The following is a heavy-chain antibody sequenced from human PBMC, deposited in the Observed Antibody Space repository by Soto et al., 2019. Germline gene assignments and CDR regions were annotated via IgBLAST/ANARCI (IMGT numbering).Heavy chain of an antibody. J-gene: IGHJ4*02. D-gene: IGHD2-2*01. CDR2: ISYDGGSK. Sequence: QVQLVESGGGVVQPGRSLRLSCAASGFTFSSYAMIWIRQAPGKGLEWVAVISYDGGSKYYGDSVKGRFTISRDNSKNTLYLQMNSLRPEDTAVYYCARGRGTYSCPLGDYWGQGTLVTVSS. CDR1: GFTFSSYA. CDR3: ARGRGTYSCPLGDY. V-gene: IGHV3-30-3*01.